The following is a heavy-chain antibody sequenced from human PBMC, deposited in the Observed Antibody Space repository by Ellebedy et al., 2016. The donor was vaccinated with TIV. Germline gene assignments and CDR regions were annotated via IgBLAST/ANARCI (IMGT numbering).Heavy chain of an antibody. J-gene: IGHJ4*02. CDR3: ARLGVIAAAGASDY. CDR1: GFTVSSHY. D-gene: IGHD6-13*01. CDR2: FFSGGNT. V-gene: IGHV3-66*04. Sequence: GESLKISCAASGFTVSSHYMSWVRQAPGKGLEWVSVFFSGGNTYYADSVKGRFIISRDNSENTLYLHMNSLRGEDTAVYYCARLGVIAAAGASDYWGQGTLVIVSS.